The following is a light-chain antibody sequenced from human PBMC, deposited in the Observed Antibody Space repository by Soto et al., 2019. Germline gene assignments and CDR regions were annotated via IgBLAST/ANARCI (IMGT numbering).Light chain of an antibody. CDR2: EVS. CDR1: SSDVGGYNY. CDR3: SSYAGSNKSV. V-gene: IGLV2-8*01. Sequence: QSALTQPPSASGSPGQSVTISCTGTSSDVGGYNYVSWYPPHPGKAPKLMIYEVSKRPSGVPDRFSGSKSGNTASLTVSWLQPEDEADYYCSSYAGSNKSVFGTGTKVTV. J-gene: IGLJ1*01.